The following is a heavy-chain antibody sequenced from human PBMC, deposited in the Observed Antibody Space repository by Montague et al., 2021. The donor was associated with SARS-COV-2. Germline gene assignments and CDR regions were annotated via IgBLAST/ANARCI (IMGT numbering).Heavy chain of an antibody. CDR1: GGSISSGGYY. V-gene: IGHV4-31*03. CDR2: IYHTGST. CDR3: ARDSGYYDSSGYSYDAFGI. D-gene: IGHD3-22*01. Sequence: TLSLTCTVSGGSISSGGYYWSWIRQHPGKGLEWIGYIYHTGSTXYNPSLKSRVTISKETSKNHFSLNLSSVTAADSAVYYCARDSGYYDSSGYSYDAFGIWGQGTKVTVSS. J-gene: IGHJ3*02.